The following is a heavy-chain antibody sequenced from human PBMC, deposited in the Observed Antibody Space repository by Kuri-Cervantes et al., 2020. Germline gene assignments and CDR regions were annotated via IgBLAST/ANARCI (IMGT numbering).Heavy chain of an antibody. CDR1: GFTFTSYS. D-gene: IGHD7-27*01. J-gene: IGHJ4*02. CDR2: INWNGYTT. V-gene: IGHV3-20*04. CDR3: TRTSGA. Sequence: SLKISCAASGFTFTSYSMNWVRQAPGKGLEWVSGINWNGYTTRYADSVKGRFTISRDNAKNSLYLQMNSLRAEDTALYYCTRTSGAWGQGTLVTVSS.